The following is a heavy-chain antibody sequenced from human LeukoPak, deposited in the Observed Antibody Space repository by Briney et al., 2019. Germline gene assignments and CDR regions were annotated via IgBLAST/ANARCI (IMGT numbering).Heavy chain of an antibody. Sequence: GGSLRLSCAASGFTVSSNYMSWVRQAPGKGLERLSVIYSGGSTYYADSVKGRFTISRDNSKNTLFLQMNSLRAEDTAVYYCARERAAARIRGYFDYWGQGTLVTVSS. V-gene: IGHV3-53*01. D-gene: IGHD6-13*01. CDR1: GFTVSSNY. CDR3: ARERAAARIRGYFDY. CDR2: IYSGGST. J-gene: IGHJ4*02.